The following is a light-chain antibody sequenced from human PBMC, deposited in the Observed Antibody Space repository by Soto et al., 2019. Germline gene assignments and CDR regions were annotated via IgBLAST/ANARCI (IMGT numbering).Light chain of an antibody. V-gene: IGKV3-20*01. CDR2: GAS. CDR1: QSVSSNF. J-gene: IGKJ4*01. Sequence: EIVMTQSPATLSLSPGERATLSCRASQSVSSNFLAWYQQKPGQAPRLLIYGASNRATGIPDRFSGSGSGTDFTLTISRLEPEDFAVYYCQQYDSSPLTFGGGTKVEIK. CDR3: QQYDSSPLT.